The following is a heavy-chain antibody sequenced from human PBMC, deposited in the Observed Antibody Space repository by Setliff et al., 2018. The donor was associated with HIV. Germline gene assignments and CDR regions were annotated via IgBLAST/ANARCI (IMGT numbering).Heavy chain of an antibody. CDR3: ASHRGNSYGPYDY. CDR2: FFTGTT. J-gene: IGHJ4*02. CDR1: GVSISSGRYY. Sequence: PSETLSLTCTVSGVSISSGRYYWSWIRQPAGSGLEWIGHFFTGTTNYNPSLRGRVTVSVDMSKNQFFLKLTSVTAADTAVYYCASHRGNSYGPYDYWGQGTLVTVSS. D-gene: IGHD5-18*01. V-gene: IGHV4-61*09.